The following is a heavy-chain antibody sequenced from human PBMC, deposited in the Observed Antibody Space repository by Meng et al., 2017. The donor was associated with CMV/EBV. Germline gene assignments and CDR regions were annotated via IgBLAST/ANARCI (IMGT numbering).Heavy chain of an antibody. CDR2: IIPIFGTA. D-gene: IGHD2-15*01. V-gene: IGHV1-69*01. J-gene: IGHJ4*02. Sequence: QVQQEQSGAEMMKPGSSVKLSCKASGGTFSGYAISWVRQAPGKGLEWMGEIIPIFGTANYAQKFQGRVTISADDSTSTAYMELSSLRSETTAVYYCARNQPSRGWSHEDYWGQGTLVTVSS. CDR3: ARNQPSRGWSHEDY. CDR1: GGTFSGYA.